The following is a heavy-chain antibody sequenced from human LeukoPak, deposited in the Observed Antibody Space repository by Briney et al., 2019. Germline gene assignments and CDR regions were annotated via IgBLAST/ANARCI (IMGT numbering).Heavy chain of an antibody. J-gene: IGHJ4*02. Sequence: PSETLSLTCAVSGYSISSGYYWGWIRQPPGKGLEWIGSIYHSGSTYYNPSLKSRVTISVDTSKNQFSLKLSSVTAADTAVYYCARSPFLEWSSYFDYWGQETLVTVSS. V-gene: IGHV4-38-2*01. CDR1: GYSISSGYY. CDR3: ARSPFLEWSSYFDY. D-gene: IGHD3-3*01. CDR2: IYHSGST.